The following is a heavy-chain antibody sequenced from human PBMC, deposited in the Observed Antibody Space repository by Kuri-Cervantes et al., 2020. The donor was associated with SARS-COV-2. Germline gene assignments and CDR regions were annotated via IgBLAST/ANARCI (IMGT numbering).Heavy chain of an antibody. D-gene: IGHD4-11*01. J-gene: IGHJ4*02. CDR2: ISAYNGNT. V-gene: IGHV1-18*04. CDR1: GYTFTSYG. Sequence: ASVKVSCKASGYTFTSYGISWVRQASGQGLEWMGWISAYNGNTNYAQKLQGRVTMTTDTSTSTAYMELRSLSSVTAADTAVYYCARGNSNPEVYWGQGTLVTVSS. CDR3: ARGNSNPEVY.